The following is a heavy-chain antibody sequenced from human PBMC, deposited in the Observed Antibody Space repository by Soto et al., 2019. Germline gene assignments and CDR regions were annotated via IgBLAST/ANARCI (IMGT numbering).Heavy chain of an antibody. CDR3: ARWWFGEFFDY. J-gene: IGHJ4*02. CDR2: IYYSGST. Sequence: QVQPQESGPGLVKPSQTLSLTCTVSGGSISSGDYYWRWIRQPPGKGLEWIGYIYYSGSTYYNPSLRSRVTISVDTSKNQFSLKLSSVTAADTAVYYCARWWFGEFFDYWGQGTLVTVSS. CDR1: GGSISSGDYY. V-gene: IGHV4-30-4*01. D-gene: IGHD3-10*01.